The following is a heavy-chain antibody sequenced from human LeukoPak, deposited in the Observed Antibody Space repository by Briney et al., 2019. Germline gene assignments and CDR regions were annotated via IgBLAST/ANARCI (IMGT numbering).Heavy chain of an antibody. CDR3: ARTVSGYPGEAFDI. J-gene: IGHJ3*02. CDR2: IYYSGST. V-gene: IGHV4-39*07. CDR1: GGSISSSSYY. D-gene: IGHD3-22*01. Sequence: SETLSLTCAVSGGSISSSSYYWGWIRQPPGKGLEWIGSIYYSGSTYYNPSLKSRVTISVDTSNNQFSLRLSSVTAADTAVYYCARTVSGYPGEAFDIWGQGTMVTVSS.